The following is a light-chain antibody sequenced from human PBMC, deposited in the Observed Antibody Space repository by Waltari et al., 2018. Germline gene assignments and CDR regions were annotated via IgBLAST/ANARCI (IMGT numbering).Light chain of an antibody. V-gene: IGLV4-69*01. CDR3: QTWGTGTYWV. Sequence: VLTHSPCDSASRAASVRSTGTLGSGDGHFVIAWRQHQPEKGPRYLMKLNSDGSHTKGDGIPARFAGSSSGAERYLTFSSLQSEDEADYYCQTWGTGTYWVFGGGTKRTVL. CDR1: SGDGHFV. J-gene: IGLJ3*02. CDR2: LNSDGSH.